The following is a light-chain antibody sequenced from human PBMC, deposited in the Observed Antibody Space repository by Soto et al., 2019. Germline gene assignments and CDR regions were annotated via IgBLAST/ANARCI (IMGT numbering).Light chain of an antibody. Sequence: DIQMTQSPSSVSASLGDRVTITSRPSQSVGKYLNWYQQKPAKAPKLFIYSASSLQSGVPSRFIGSGSETDFTLTIISLQPEDFVTYYCQQVDNSRVTFGQGTRLEIK. V-gene: IGKV1-39*01. CDR1: QSVGKY. CDR3: QQVDNSRVT. J-gene: IGKJ5*01. CDR2: SAS.